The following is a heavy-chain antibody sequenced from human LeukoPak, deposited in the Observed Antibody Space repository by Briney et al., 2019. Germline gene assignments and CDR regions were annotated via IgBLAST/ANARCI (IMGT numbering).Heavy chain of an antibody. CDR1: GGSFSGYY. V-gene: IGHV4-34*01. D-gene: IGHD1-26*01. J-gene: IGHJ4*02. Sequence: PSETLSLTCAVYGGSFSGYYWSWIRQPPGKGLEWIGEINHSGSTNYNPSLKSRVTISVDTSNNQFSLKLSSVTAADTAVYYCARARGSYYDFDHWGQGTLVTVSS. CDR3: ARARGSYYDFDH. CDR2: INHSGST.